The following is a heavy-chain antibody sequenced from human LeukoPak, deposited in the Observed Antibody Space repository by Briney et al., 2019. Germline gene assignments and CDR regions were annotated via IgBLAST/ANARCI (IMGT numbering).Heavy chain of an antibody. Sequence: SETLSLTCTVSGGSISSGDYYWSWIRQPPGKGLEWIGYIYYSGSTYYNPSLKSRVTISVDTSKNQFSLKLSSVTAADTAVYYCARRITMVRGVINWFDPWGQGTLVTVSS. CDR2: IYYSGST. CDR3: ARRITMVRGVINWFDP. D-gene: IGHD3-10*01. J-gene: IGHJ5*02. CDR1: GGSISSGDYY. V-gene: IGHV4-30-4*01.